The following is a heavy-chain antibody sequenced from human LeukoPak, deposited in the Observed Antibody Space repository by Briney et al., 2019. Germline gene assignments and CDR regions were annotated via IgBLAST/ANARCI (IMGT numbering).Heavy chain of an antibody. Sequence: SETLSLTCAVYGGSFSGYYWSWIRQPPGKGLEWIGYIYYSGSTNYNPSLKSRVTISVDTSKNQFSLKLSSVTAADTAVYYCARDLLSGSYGHYGMDVWGQGTTVTVSS. D-gene: IGHD1-26*01. V-gene: IGHV4-59*01. CDR1: GGSFSGYY. CDR3: ARDLLSGSYGHYGMDV. CDR2: IYYSGST. J-gene: IGHJ6*02.